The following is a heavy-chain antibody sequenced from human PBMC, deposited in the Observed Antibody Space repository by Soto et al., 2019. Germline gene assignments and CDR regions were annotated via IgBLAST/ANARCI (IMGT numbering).Heavy chain of an antibody. CDR3: AKWLRGGNYYCDH. CDR1: GFTLSSYG. D-gene: IGHD1-26*01. V-gene: IGHV3-23*01. Sequence: PGGSLRLSCAASGFTLSSYGMHWVRQAPGKGPEWVSLVDSSGRTYYTDSAKGRFTVSRDNSENTVYLQMNSLRAEDTAVYYCAKWLRGGNYYCDHWGQGTLVTVSS. CDR2: VDSSGRT. J-gene: IGHJ4*02.